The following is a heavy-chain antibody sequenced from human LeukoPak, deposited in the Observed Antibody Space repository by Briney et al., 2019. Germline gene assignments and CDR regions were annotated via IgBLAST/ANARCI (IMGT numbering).Heavy chain of an antibody. Sequence: ASVKVSCKPSGYTFINHYLHWVRQAPGQGLQWMGIINPSGGDSKYAQKFQGRVTVTRDTSTYTVYMELSSLRSEDTAVYYCARDPSYCGGDCYAFDIWGQGTMVTVSS. V-gene: IGHV1-46*01. CDR2: INPSGGDS. CDR1: GYTFINHY. CDR3: ARDPSYCGGDCYAFDI. J-gene: IGHJ3*02. D-gene: IGHD2-21*02.